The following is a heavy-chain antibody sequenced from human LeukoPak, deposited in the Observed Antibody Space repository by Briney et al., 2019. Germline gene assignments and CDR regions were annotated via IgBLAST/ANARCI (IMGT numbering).Heavy chain of an antibody. CDR1: GFTVSSNY. Sequence: PGGSLRLSCAASGFTVSSNYMSWVRQAPGKGLEWVSVIYSGGSTYYSDSVKGRFTISRDNSKTTLYLQMNSLRAEDTAVYYCARGVAVAGLKAFDYWGQGTLVTVSS. J-gene: IGHJ4*02. D-gene: IGHD6-19*01. CDR2: IYSGGST. V-gene: IGHV3-53*01. CDR3: ARGVAVAGLKAFDY.